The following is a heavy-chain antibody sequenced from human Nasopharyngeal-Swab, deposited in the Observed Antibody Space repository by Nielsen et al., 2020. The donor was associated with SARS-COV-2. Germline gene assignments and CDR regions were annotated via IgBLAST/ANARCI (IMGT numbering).Heavy chain of an antibody. J-gene: IGHJ4*02. Sequence: SETLSLTCTVSGGSISSYYWSWIRQPPGKGLEWIGYIYYSGSTNYNPSLKSRVTISVDTSKNQFSLKLSSVTAADTAVYYCARGAKTSYWYFDYWGQGTLATVSS. D-gene: IGHD1-26*01. CDR2: IYYSGST. V-gene: IGHV4-59*13. CDR3: ARGAKTSYWYFDY. CDR1: GGSISSYY.